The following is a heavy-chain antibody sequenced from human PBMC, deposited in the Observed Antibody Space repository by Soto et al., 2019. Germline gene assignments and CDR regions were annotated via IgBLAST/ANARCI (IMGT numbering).Heavy chain of an antibody. D-gene: IGHD2-21*02. CDR3: VRSRGGGDCLQSYSSRYYLGIDI. J-gene: IGHJ6*02. V-gene: IGHV2-5*02. Sequence: QITLKESGPTLVKPTKTLTLTCTFSGFSLSTCGMGVCWFRQPPGKALEWLALIYLDGDRLYSPSLMNRLTIAKDTSKNQVFLTMSDTDPVDTPPYCCVRSRGGGDCLQSYSSRYYLGIDIWGQGTTGTV. CDR2: IYLDGDR. CDR1: GFSLSTCGMG.